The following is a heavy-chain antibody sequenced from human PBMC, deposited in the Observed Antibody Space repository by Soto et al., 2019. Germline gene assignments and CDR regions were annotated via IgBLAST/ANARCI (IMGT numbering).Heavy chain of an antibody. CDR3: ARVGAVAGRAEYFQH. Sequence: ASVKVSCKASGYTFTSYAMHWVRQAPGQRLEWMGWINAGNGNTKYSQKFQGRVTITRDTSASTAYMELSSLRSEDTAVYYCARVGAVAGRAEYFQHWGQGTLVTVSS. D-gene: IGHD6-19*01. J-gene: IGHJ1*01. CDR1: GYTFTSYA. CDR2: INAGNGNT. V-gene: IGHV1-3*01.